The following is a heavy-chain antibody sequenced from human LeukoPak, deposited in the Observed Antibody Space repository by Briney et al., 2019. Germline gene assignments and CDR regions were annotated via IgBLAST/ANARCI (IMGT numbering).Heavy chain of an antibody. CDR2: IKQDGSEK. Sequence: GGSLRLSCAASGFTFSSFWMTWVRQAPVKGLEWVANIKQDGSEKYYVDSVKGRFTISRDNAKNSLFLQMNSLRAEDTAVYYCARDQAGFDPWGRGTRVTVSS. J-gene: IGHJ5*02. V-gene: IGHV3-7*01. CDR1: GFTFSSFW. CDR3: ARDQAGFDP.